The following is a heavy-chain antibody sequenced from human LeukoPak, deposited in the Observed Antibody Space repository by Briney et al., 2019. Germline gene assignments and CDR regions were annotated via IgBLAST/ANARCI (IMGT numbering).Heavy chain of an antibody. J-gene: IGHJ4*02. D-gene: IGHD3-22*01. Sequence: GGSLRLSCAASGFTFSGYEMNWVRQAPGKGLEWVSYISSSGSTIYYADSVKGRFTISRDNAKNSLYLQMNSLRAEDTAVYYCARSYYYDRAYFDYWGQGTLVTVSS. V-gene: IGHV3-48*03. CDR2: ISSSGSTI. CDR3: ARSYYYDRAYFDY. CDR1: GFTFSGYE.